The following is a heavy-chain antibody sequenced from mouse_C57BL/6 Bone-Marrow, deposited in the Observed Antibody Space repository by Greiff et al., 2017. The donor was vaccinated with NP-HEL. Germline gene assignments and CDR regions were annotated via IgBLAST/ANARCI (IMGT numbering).Heavy chain of an antibody. Sequence: QVTLKEPGPGILQPSQTLSLTCSFSGFSLSTSGMGVSWIRQPSGKGLEWLVHTSWDDDNCYNPFLKSRPINSKDTSRNQVFLKITSVDTADTATYYCARRVYGSSYKTGVFDDWGKGTTLTVSS. CDR2: TSWDDDN. J-gene: IGHJ2*01. CDR3: ARRVYGSSYKTGVFDD. V-gene: IGHV8-12*01. D-gene: IGHD1-1*01. CDR1: GFSLSTSGMG.